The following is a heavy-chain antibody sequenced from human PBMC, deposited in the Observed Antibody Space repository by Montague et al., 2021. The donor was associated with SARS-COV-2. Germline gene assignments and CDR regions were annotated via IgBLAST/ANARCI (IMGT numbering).Heavy chain of an antibody. CDR3: AREARLSNYGGHDGLDF. CDR2: VYYNGST. Sequence: SETLSLTCFVSGASFSTYHWSWLRQSPGKGLEWIGFVYYNGSTKYNPSLESRVTISLGPSKHQFSLRLTSVTVADTAVYYCAREARLSNYGGHDGLDFWGQGTMVIVSS. D-gene: IGHD4/OR15-4a*01. V-gene: IGHV4-59*13. J-gene: IGHJ3*01. CDR1: GASFSTYH.